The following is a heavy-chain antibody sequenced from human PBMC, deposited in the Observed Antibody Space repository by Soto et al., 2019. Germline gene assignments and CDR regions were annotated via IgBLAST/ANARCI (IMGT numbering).Heavy chain of an antibody. CDR3: AKDRGYTAYDLWKYHYHYYGMDV. CDR1: GFTFSSYA. D-gene: IGHD5-12*01. V-gene: IGHV3-23*01. CDR2: ISGSGDST. Sequence: GGSLRLSCAASGFTFSSYAMTWVRQAPGKGLEWVSAISGSGDSTSYADSVKGRFTVSRDTSKNTLYLQMNSLRVGDTAVYFCAKDRGYTAYDLWKYHYHYYGMDVWGQGTTVTSP. J-gene: IGHJ6*02.